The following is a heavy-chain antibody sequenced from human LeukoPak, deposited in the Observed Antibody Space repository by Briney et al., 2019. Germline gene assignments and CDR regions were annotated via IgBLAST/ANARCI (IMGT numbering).Heavy chain of an antibody. D-gene: IGHD6-13*01. CDR2: ISSSGSTI. Sequence: GGSLRLSCAASGFTFSDYYMSWIRQAPGKGLEWVSYISSSGSTIYYADSVKGRFTISRDNAKNSLYLQMNSLRAEDTAVYYCARDPKYSSSWYYFDYWGQGTLVTVSS. V-gene: IGHV3-11*04. J-gene: IGHJ4*02. CDR1: GFTFSDYY. CDR3: ARDPKYSSSWYYFDY.